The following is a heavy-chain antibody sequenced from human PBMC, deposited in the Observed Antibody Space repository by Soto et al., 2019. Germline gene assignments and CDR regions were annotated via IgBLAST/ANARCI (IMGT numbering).Heavy chain of an antibody. V-gene: IGHV4-31*03. D-gene: IGHD2-2*01. CDR2: IYYSGST. J-gene: IGHJ4*02. CDR1: GGSISSGGYY. Sequence: SETLSLTCTVSGGSISSGGYYWSWIRQHPGKGLEWIGYIYYSGSTYYNPSLKSRVTISVDTSKNQFSLKLSSVTAADTAVYYCASVVPAAEVDYWGQGTLVTVSS. CDR3: ASVVPAAEVDY.